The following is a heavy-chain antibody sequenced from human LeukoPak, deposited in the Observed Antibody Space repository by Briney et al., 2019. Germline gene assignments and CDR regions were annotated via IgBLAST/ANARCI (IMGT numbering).Heavy chain of an antibody. Sequence: SGPTLVNPTQTRTLTCTFSGFSLSTSGMCVSWIRQPPGKALEWLARIDWDDDKYYSTSLKTRLTISKDTSKNQVVLTMTNMDPVDTATYYCARTPIYCSGGSCYLYYFDYWGQGTLVTVSS. J-gene: IGHJ4*02. CDR2: IDWDDDK. V-gene: IGHV2-70*11. CDR3: ARTPIYCSGGSCYLYYFDY. CDR1: GFSLSTSGMC. D-gene: IGHD2-15*01.